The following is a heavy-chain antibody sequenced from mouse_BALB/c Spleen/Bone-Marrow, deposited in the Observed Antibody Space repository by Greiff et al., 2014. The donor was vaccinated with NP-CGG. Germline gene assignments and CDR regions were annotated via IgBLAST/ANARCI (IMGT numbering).Heavy chain of an antibody. CDR1: GFNIKDTY. CDR2: IDPANGNT. Sequence: VQLQQSGAELVKPGALVKLSCTASGFNIKDTYMHWVKQRPEQGLEWIGRIDPANGNTKYDPKFQGKATITAGTSSNTAYLQLSSLTSEDTAVYYCATYYRYDRRFAYWGQGTLVTVSA. V-gene: IGHV14-3*02. CDR3: ATYYRYDRRFAY. J-gene: IGHJ3*01. D-gene: IGHD2-14*01.